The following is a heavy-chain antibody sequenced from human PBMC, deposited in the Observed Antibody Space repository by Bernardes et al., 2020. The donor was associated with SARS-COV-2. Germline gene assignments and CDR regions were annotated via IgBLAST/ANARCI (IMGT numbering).Heavy chain of an antibody. V-gene: IGHV4-31*03. CDR1: GGSISSGGYY. D-gene: IGHD3-3*01. J-gene: IGHJ4*02. Sequence: SETLSLTCTVSGGSISSGGYYWSWIRQHPGKGLEWIGYIYYSGSTYYNPSLKSRVTISVDTSKNQFFLKLSSVTAADTAVYYCARAPLARITIFGVVITHFDYWGQGTLVTVSS. CDR2: IYYSGST. CDR3: ARAPLARITIFGVVITHFDY.